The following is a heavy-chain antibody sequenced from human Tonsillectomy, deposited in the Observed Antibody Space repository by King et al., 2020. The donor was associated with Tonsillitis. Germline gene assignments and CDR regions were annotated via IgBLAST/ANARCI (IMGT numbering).Heavy chain of an antibody. V-gene: IGHV4-39*07. CDR2: FYYSGST. D-gene: IGHD3-9*01. Sequence: QLQESGPGLVKPSETLSLTCTVSGGSISSSSYYWGWIRQPPGKGLEWIGNFYYSGSTYYNPSLKSRVTISVDTSKNQFSLKLSSVTAADTAVYYCATPGHDILSGYYKNFYYGRDVWGQGTTVTVSS. J-gene: IGHJ6*02. CDR3: ATPGHDILSGYYKNFYYGRDV. CDR1: GGSISSSSYY.